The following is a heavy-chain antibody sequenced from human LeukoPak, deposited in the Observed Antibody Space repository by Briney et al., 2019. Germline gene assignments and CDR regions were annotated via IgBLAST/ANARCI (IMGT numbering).Heavy chain of an antibody. D-gene: IGHD2-21*01. J-gene: IGHJ6*02. CDR1: GGSISSYH. CDR2: IYYSGST. CDR3: ARLQSAIDSFYYYGMDV. V-gene: IGHV4-59*08. Sequence: SETLSLTCTVSGGSISSYHWSWIRQPPGKGLEWIGYIYYSGSTNYNPSLKSRVTISVDTSKNQFSLKLSSVTAADTAVYYCARLQSAIDSFYYYGMDVWGQGTTVTVSS.